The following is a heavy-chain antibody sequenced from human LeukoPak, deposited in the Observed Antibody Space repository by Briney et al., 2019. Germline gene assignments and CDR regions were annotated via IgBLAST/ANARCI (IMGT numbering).Heavy chain of an antibody. J-gene: IGHJ1*01. CDR3: TRNSGWYGLS. Sequence: GRSLRLSCAASGFTFSSYAMHWVRQAPGKGLEWVSYISSSSGTIYYADSVKGRFTISRDNSNNTLFLHLNSLRGEDTAVYYCTRNSGWYGLSWGQGTLVTVSS. V-gene: IGHV3-48*01. CDR2: ISSSSGTI. D-gene: IGHD6-19*01. CDR1: GFTFSSYA.